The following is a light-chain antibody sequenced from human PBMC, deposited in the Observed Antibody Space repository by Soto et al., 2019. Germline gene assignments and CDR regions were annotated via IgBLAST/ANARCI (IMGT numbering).Light chain of an antibody. CDR3: QQYNNWPPIT. J-gene: IGKJ5*01. CDR2: DTS. V-gene: IGKV3-15*01. CDR1: QSVSSN. Sequence: EIVMTHSPATLSVSPGERATLSSSTSQSVSSNLAWYQQKPGQAPRLLIYDTSTRATGIPARFSGSGSGTEFTLTISSLQSEDFAVYYCQQYNNWPPITFGQGTRLEIK.